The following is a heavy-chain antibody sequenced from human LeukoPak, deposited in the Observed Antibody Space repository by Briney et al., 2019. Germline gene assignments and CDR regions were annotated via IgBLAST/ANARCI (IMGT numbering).Heavy chain of an antibody. V-gene: IGHV3-23*01. CDR3: ARKIAAAGSFDY. CDR1: GFTFSSYA. D-gene: IGHD6-13*01. J-gene: IGHJ4*02. CDR2: ISGSGGST. Sequence: GGSLRLSCAASGFTFSSYAMSWVRQAPGKGLEWVSAISGSGGSTYYADSVKGRFTISRDNSKNTLYLQMNSLRAEDTAVYYCARKIAAAGSFDYWGQGTLVTVSS.